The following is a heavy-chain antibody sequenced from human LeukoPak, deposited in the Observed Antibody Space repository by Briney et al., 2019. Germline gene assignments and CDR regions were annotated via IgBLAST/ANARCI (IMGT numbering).Heavy chain of an antibody. CDR3: ATSSFASGYFWGRFDF. Sequence: GGSLRLSCAASGFTFSTKRMSWVRQAPGKGLEGVSGIFSGDTTFYADSVKGRFSISRGNSKNTVYLQMNGLRAEDTAVYYCATSSFASGYFWGRFDFWGQGVLVTVSS. CDR2: IFSGDTT. J-gene: IGHJ4*02. CDR1: GFTFSTKR. D-gene: IGHD6-25*01. V-gene: IGHV3-66*01.